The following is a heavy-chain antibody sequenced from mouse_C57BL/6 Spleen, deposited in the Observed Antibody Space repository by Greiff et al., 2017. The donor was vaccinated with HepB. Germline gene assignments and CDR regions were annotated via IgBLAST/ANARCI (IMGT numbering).Heavy chain of an antibody. D-gene: IGHD2-1*01. CDR2: ISSGSSTI. Sequence: EVQLVESGGGLVKPGGSLKLSCAASGFTFSDYGMHWVRQAPEKGLEWVAYISSGSSTIYYADTVKGRFTISRDNAKNTLFLQMTSLRSEDTAMYYCARGYGNYQYFDVWGTGTTVTVSS. J-gene: IGHJ1*03. CDR1: GFTFSDYG. V-gene: IGHV5-17*01. CDR3: ARGYGNYQYFDV.